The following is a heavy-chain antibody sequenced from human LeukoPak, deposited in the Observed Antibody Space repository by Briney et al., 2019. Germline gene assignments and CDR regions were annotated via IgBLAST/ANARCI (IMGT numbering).Heavy chain of an antibody. CDR2: IKPDGSQI. CDR3: AELGITMIGGV. D-gene: IGHD3-10*02. Sequence: GGSLRLSCAASGFTFSDYWMSWVRQAPGKGLEWVANIKPDGSQIYYVASVKGRFTISRDNAKGSLYLQMNSLRAEDTAVYYCAELGITMIGGVWGKGTTVTISS. CDR1: GFTFSDYW. V-gene: IGHV3-7*01. J-gene: IGHJ6*04.